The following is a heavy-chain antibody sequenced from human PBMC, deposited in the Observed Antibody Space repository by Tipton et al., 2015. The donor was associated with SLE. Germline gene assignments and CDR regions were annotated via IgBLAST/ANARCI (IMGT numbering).Heavy chain of an antibody. Sequence: TLSLTCAVSGGSFTMYYWSWIRQSPGKGLEWIGEINHSGSTNYNPSLKSRVTISVDTSKNQFSLKLSSVTAADTAVYYCPLFVDTAMVKGSLADYWGQGTLVTASP. J-gene: IGHJ4*02. CDR1: GGSFTMYY. CDR2: INHSGST. V-gene: IGHV4-34*01. CDR3: PLFVDTAMVKGSLADY. D-gene: IGHD5-18*01.